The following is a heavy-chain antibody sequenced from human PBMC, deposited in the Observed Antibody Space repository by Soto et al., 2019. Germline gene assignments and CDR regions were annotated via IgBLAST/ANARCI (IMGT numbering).Heavy chain of an antibody. V-gene: IGHV5-51*01. CDR1: GYSFISYW. J-gene: IGHJ6*02. Sequence: GASLKISCKGSGYSFISYWIGWVRQLPGKGLEWVGIIYPGDSDTRYSPYFHGQVTISADKSISTAYLQWSSLKASATATYYCARQIRAIYYGMDVWGQGTTVTVSS. D-gene: IGHD1-26*01. CDR3: ARQIRAIYYGMDV. CDR2: IYPGDSDT.